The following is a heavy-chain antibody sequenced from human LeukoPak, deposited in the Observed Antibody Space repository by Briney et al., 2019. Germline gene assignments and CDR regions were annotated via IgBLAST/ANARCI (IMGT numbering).Heavy chain of an antibody. D-gene: IGHD3-3*01. CDR1: GYTFTSYY. Sequence: ASVKVSCKASGYTFTSYYMHWVRQAPGQGLEWMGIINPSGGSTSYAQKFQGRVTMTEDTSTDTAYMELSSLRSEDTAVYYCATTPVLSGVVGHNWFDPWGQGTLVTVSS. CDR2: INPSGGST. J-gene: IGHJ5*02. V-gene: IGHV1-46*01. CDR3: ATTPVLSGVVGHNWFDP.